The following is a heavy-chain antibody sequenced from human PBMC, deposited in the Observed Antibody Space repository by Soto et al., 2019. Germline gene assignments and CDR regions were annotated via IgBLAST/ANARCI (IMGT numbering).Heavy chain of an antibody. V-gene: IGHV3-23*01. J-gene: IGHJ4*02. CDR3: AKVLSKNYYYPFDF. D-gene: IGHD3-10*01. CDR2: ISGGSSVT. Sequence: LRLSCTASGFTFSDYAMTWVRQAPGKGLEWVSTISGGSSVTYYGDSVKGRFTISRYNAKKTLFLQLNRLSAEDTATYYCAKVLSKNYYYPFDFWGQGTQVPSPQ. CDR1: GFTFSDYA.